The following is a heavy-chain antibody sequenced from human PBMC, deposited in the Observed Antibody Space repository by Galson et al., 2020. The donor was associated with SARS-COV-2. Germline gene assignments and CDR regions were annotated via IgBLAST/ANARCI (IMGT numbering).Heavy chain of an antibody. V-gene: IGHV3-9*01. CDR3: AKALGSGSYYDY. J-gene: IGHJ4*02. CDR1: GFTFDDYA. CDR2: ISWNSGSI. Sequence: GGSLRLSCAASGFTFDDYAMHWVRQAPGKGLEWVSGISWNSGSIGYADSVKGRFTISRDNAKNSLYLQMNSLRAEDTALYYCAKALGSGSYYDYWGQGTLVTVSS. D-gene: IGHD3-10*01.